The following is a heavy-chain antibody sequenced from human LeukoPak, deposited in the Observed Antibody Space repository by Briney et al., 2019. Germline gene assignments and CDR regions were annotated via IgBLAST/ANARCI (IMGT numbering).Heavy chain of an antibody. V-gene: IGHV3-48*01. CDR1: GFTVSSKY. D-gene: IGHD1-7*01. J-gene: IGHJ4*02. Sequence: GGSLRLSCAASGFTVSSKYMSWVRQAPGKGLEWVSYISSSSGTIYYADSVKGRFTISRDNAKNSLYLQMNSLRAEDTAVYYCPLELGEGFDYWGQGTLVTVSS. CDR3: PLELGEGFDY. CDR2: ISSSSGTI.